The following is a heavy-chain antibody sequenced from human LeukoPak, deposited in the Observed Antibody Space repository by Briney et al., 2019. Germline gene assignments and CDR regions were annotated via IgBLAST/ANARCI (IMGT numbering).Heavy chain of an antibody. J-gene: IGHJ4*02. Sequence: SETLSLTCTVSGGSISSSSYYWGWIRQPPGKGLEWTGGIYYGGSTYYNPSLKSRLTISADTSKNQFSLKVTSVTAADTAVYYCSTTTRGWYGVGDHWGQGALVTVSS. D-gene: IGHD6-19*01. CDR2: IYYGGST. CDR1: GGSISSSSYY. CDR3: STTTRGWYGVGDH. V-gene: IGHV4-39*01.